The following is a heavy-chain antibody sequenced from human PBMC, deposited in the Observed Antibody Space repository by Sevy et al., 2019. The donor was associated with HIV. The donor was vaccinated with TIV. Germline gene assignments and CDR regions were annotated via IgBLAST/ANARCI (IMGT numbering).Heavy chain of an antibody. CDR2: INPNSGGT. CDR1: GYTFTGYY. J-gene: IGHJ6*02. CDR3: ARWSAPREYGDFFYYYYGMDV. D-gene: IGHD4-17*01. V-gene: IGHV1-2*02. Sequence: ASVKVSCKASGYTFTGYYMHWVRQAPGQGLEWMGWINPNSGGTNYAQKFQGRFTMTRDTSISTAYMELSRLGSDETAVYYCARWSAPREYGDFFYYYYGMDVWGQGTTVTVSS.